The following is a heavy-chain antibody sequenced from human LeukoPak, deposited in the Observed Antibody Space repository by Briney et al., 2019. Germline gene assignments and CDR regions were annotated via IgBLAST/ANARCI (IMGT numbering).Heavy chain of an antibody. CDR3: ARAPARGRAAAGTSRDAFDV. V-gene: IGHV1-8*01. CDR1: GYTFTSYD. CDR2: MNPNSGNT. Sequence: GASVKASCKASGYTFTSYDINWVRQATGQGLEWMGWMNPNSGNTGYAQKFQGRVTMTRNTSISTACMELSSLRSEDTAVYYCARAPARGRAAAGTSRDAFDVWGQGTMVTVSS. D-gene: IGHD6-13*01. J-gene: IGHJ3*01.